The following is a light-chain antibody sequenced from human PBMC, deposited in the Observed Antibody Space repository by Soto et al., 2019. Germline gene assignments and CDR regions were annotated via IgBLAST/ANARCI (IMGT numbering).Light chain of an antibody. CDR1: QSVSSAY. J-gene: IGKJ4*01. CDR3: QQYGSSPLT. CDR2: RAS. Sequence: EIVLTQSPGTLSLSPGERATLSCRASQSVSSAYLAWYQQKPGQTPKALIYRASSRATGIPDRFSGSGSGTDFTLTISRLELEDFAAYYCQQYGSSPLTFGGGTKVEIK. V-gene: IGKV3-20*01.